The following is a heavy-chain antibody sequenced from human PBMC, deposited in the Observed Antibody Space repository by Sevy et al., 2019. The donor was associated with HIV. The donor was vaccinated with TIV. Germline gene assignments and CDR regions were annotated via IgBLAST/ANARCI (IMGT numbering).Heavy chain of an antibody. Sequence: GGSLRPSCAASGFTFTYAWMSWVRQAPGKGLEWVGRIKSRPDGGTTDYAATVKGRFTISRDDSKNTLYLQMNSLKTEDSAVYYCATDPIIVLLVTDGMDVWGQGTTVTVSS. CDR1: GFTFTYAW. CDR3: ATDPIIVLLVTDGMDV. V-gene: IGHV3-15*01. D-gene: IGHD2-8*01. J-gene: IGHJ6*02. CDR2: IKSRPDGGTT.